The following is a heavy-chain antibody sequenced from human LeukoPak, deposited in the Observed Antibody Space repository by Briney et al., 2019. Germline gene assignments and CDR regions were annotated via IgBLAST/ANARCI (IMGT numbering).Heavy chain of an antibody. CDR2: ISGSGGST. J-gene: IGHJ4*02. Sequence: GGSLRLSCAASGFTFSSYAMSWVRQAPGKGLEWVSAISGSGGSTYYADSVKGRFTISRDNSKNTLYLQMNSLRAKDTAVYYCAKYNYYDSSGYNWGQGTLVTVSS. CDR3: AKYNYYDSSGYN. V-gene: IGHV3-23*01. CDR1: GFTFSSYA. D-gene: IGHD3-22*01.